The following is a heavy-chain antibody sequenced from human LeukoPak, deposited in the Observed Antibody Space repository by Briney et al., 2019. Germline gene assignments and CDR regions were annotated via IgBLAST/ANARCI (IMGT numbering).Heavy chain of an antibody. CDR1: GDSASSNNTA. CDR2: TYYRPKWYN. J-gene: IGHJ4*02. CDR3: ARLTGVMGD. V-gene: IGHV6-1*01. D-gene: IGHD1-20*01. Sequence: SQTLSLTCAISGDSASSNNTAWNWLRQSPSSGLEWLGRTYYRPKWYNDYAVSVKCRIIINPDTSKNQVSLQLNSVTPEDTAVYYCARLTGVMGDWGQGTLVTVSS.